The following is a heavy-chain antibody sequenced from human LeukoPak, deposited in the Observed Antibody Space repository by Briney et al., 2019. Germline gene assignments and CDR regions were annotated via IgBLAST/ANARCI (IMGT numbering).Heavy chain of an antibody. V-gene: IGHV3-30*18. CDR2: VSYGGSNK. CDR3: AKDRRMMSSYYGMDV. J-gene: IGHJ6*02. D-gene: IGHD3-16*01. Sequence: GRSLRLSCAATGFTFWSYGMHWVRQAPGKGLEWVAVVSYGGSNKNYADSVKGRFTISRDNSKNTLYLQLNSLRVEDTAVYYCAKDRRMMSSYYGMDVWGQGTTVTVSS. CDR1: GFTFWSYG.